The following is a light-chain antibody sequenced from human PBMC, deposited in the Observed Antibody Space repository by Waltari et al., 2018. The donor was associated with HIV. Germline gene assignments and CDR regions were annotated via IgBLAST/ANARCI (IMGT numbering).Light chain of an antibody. CDR1: RSNIGSNY. CDR2: RNN. J-gene: IGLJ3*02. V-gene: IGLV1-47*01. CDR3: ATWDDSLSGRV. Sequence: QSVLTQPPSASGAPGQKFTISCSGSRSNIGSNYVYWYQQLPGAAPKPLIYRNNQRPAGVPDRFSGSKSGTSASLAVSGLRSEDEGHYYCATWDDSLSGRVFGGGTKLTVL.